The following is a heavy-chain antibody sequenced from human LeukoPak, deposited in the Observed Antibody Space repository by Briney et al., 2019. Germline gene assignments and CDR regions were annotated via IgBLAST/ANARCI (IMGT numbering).Heavy chain of an antibody. CDR1: GFTFSSYS. V-gene: IGHV3-21*01. CDR3: ARDLTQAGREFDY. CDR2: ISSSSSYI. D-gene: IGHD4/OR15-4a*01. Sequence: GGSLRLSCAASGFTFSSYSMNWVRQAPGKGLEWVSSISSSSSYIYYADSLKGRFTISRDNAKNSLYLQMNSLRAGDTAVYYCARDLTQAGREFDYWGQGTLVTVSS. J-gene: IGHJ4*02.